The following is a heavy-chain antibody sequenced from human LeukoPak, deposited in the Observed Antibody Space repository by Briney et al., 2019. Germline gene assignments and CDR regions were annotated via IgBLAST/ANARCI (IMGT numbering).Heavy chain of an antibody. CDR3: ARDIGASAWYRLGYY. J-gene: IGHJ4*02. CDR2: ISAYNGAT. V-gene: IGHV1-18*01. CDR1: GYTFTSFG. Sequence: ASVKVSCKASGYTFTSFGITWVRLAPGQGLEWMGWISAYNGATEYAQNLQGRVTMSTDTSTSTAYMELRSLISDDTAVYYCARDIGASAWYRLGYYWGQGTLVTVSS. D-gene: IGHD6-19*01.